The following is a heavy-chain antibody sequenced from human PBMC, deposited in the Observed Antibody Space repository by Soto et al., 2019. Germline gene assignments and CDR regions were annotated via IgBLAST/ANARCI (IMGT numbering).Heavy chain of an antibody. CDR2: INVGNGNT. D-gene: IGHD3-22*01. V-gene: IGHV1-3*01. CDR1: GYSFTSYA. Sequence: ASVKVSCKASGYSFTSYAMHWVCQAPGQGLEWMGWINVGNGNTIYSQKFQGRVTITRDTSASKAYMELSSLRSEDTAVYYCARSPPPYYYDSSGPVDYWGQGTLVTVSS. CDR3: ARSPPPYYYDSSGPVDY. J-gene: IGHJ4*02.